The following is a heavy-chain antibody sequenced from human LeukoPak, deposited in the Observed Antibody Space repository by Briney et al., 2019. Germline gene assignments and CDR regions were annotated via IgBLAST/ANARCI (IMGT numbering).Heavy chain of an antibody. CDR2: INPNSGGT. Sequence: ASVKVSCKASGYTLTGYYMHWVRQAPGQGLEWMGRINPNSGGTNYAQKFQGRVTMTRDTSISTAYMELSRLRSDDTAVYYCARCNSGSYYFPDYWGQGTLVTVSS. CDR1: GYTLTGYY. V-gene: IGHV1-2*06. J-gene: IGHJ4*02. D-gene: IGHD1-26*01. CDR3: ARCNSGSYYFPDY.